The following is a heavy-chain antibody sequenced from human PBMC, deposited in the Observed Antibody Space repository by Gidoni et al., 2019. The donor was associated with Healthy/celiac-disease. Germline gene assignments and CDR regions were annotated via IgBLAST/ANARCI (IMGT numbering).Heavy chain of an antibody. CDR1: GFTFSSHA. CDR3: AKVRSRYDYVPPDYYYMDV. Sequence: EVQLLETGGGLVQPGGSLRLSCAASGFTFSSHAMSWVRQAPGKGLEWVSAMSGSGGSTYYADTVKGRFTISRENSKNTLDLKMNSLRAEDTAVYYCAKVRSRYDYVPPDYYYMDVWGKGTTVTVSS. D-gene: IGHD3-16*01. V-gene: IGHV3-23*01. CDR2: MSGSGGST. J-gene: IGHJ6*03.